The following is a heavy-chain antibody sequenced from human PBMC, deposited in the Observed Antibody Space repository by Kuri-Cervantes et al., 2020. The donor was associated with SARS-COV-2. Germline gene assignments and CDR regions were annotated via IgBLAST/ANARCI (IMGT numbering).Heavy chain of an antibody. J-gene: IGHJ4*02. CDR3: ARPATRGYFDY. Sequence: GESLKISCAASGFTFSSYSMNWVRQAPGKGLEWVSSISSSSSYIYYADSVKGRFTISRDNAKNSLYLQMNSLRAEDTAVYYCARPATRGYFDYWGQGTLVTVSS. CDR1: GFTFSSYS. D-gene: IGHD1-26*01. V-gene: IGHV3-21*01. CDR2: ISSSSSYI.